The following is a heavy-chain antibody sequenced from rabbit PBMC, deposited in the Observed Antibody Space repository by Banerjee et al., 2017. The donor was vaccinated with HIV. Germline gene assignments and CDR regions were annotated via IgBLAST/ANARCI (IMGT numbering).Heavy chain of an antibody. J-gene: IGHJ4*01. CDR2: IYTAGSSTTI. CDR1: GFSFSNNYY. D-gene: IGHD1-1*01. Sequence: QSLEESGGDLVKPGASLTLTCTASGFSFSNNYYMCWVRQAPGKGLEWIGCIYTAGSSTTIYYASWAKGRFTISKTSSTTVTLQMTSLTAADTATYFCARDPTSSAYCDFDLWGPGTLVTVS. CDR3: ARDPTSSAYCDFDL. V-gene: IGHV1S40*01.